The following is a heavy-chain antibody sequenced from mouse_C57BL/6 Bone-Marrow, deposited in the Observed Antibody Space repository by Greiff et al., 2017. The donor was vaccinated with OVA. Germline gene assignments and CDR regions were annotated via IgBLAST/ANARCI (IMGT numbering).Heavy chain of an antibody. Sequence: EVQGVASGAELVKPGASVKLSCTASGFNIKDYYMPWVKQRTEQCLEWIGRIDPEDGETKYAPKFQGKATITADTSSNTAYLQLSSLTSEDTAVYYCARNYGSSLWYFDVWGTGTTVTVSS. CDR1: GFNIKDYY. V-gene: IGHV14-2*01. J-gene: IGHJ1*03. D-gene: IGHD1-1*01. CDR2: IDPEDGET. CDR3: ARNYGSSLWYFDV.